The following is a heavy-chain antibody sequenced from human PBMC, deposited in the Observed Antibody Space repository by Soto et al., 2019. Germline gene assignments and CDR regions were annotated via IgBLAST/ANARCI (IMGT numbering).Heavy chain of an antibody. J-gene: IGHJ4*02. CDR3: ARDRLGATGDY. CDR2: ISAYNANT. Sequence: ASVKVSCKASGYTFTSYGISWVRQAPGQGLEWVGWISAYNANTNYAQKLQGRVTMTTDTSTSTSYMELRSLRSDDTAVYFCARDRLGATGDYWGQGTLVTVSS. V-gene: IGHV1-18*01. CDR1: GYTFTSYG. D-gene: IGHD1-26*01.